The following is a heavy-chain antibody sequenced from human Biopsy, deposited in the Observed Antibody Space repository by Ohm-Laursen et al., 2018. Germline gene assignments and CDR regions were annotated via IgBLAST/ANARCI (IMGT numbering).Heavy chain of an antibody. D-gene: IGHD3-16*01. Sequence: GTLSLTCTVSGGSLNFYYWSWIRQPPGKGLEWIGYMYYSGSTKYSPSLKNRVTVSFDTSRNQFSLKLTSMTTADTAVYYCVRGRSPATYWGQGALVIVSS. CDR2: MYYSGST. CDR3: VRGRSPATY. J-gene: IGHJ4*02. V-gene: IGHV4-59*01. CDR1: GGSLNFYY.